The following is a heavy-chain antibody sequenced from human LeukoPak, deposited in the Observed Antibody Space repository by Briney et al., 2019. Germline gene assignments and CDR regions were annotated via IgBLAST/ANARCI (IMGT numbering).Heavy chain of an antibody. D-gene: IGHD6-13*01. Sequence: VASVKDSRKSSRYTLTGYLMHWVRQAPGQGLEWMGWINPNSGGTNYAKKCHDRVTTTRQKSISTADMELSRLKSADTALYYCARSAGQQAYWGQGTLVTVSS. CDR3: ARSAGQQAY. V-gene: IGHV1-2*02. CDR2: INPNSGGT. CDR1: RYTLTGYL. J-gene: IGHJ4*02.